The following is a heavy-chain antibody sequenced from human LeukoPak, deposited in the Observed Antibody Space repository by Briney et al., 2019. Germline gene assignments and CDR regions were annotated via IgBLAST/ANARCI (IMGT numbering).Heavy chain of an antibody. D-gene: IGHD6-13*01. Sequence: GASEKVSCKASGYTFTSYGISWVRQAPGQGLEWMGWISAYNGNTNYAQKLQGRVTMTTDTSTSTAYMELRSLRSDDTAVYYCARGYSSSWYSPYANYYGMDVWGQGTTVTVSS. CDR3: ARGYSSSWYSPYANYYGMDV. V-gene: IGHV1-18*01. CDR2: ISAYNGNT. J-gene: IGHJ6*02. CDR1: GYTFTSYG.